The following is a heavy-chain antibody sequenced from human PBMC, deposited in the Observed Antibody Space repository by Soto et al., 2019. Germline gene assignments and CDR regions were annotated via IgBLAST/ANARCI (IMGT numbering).Heavy chain of an antibody. D-gene: IGHD6-19*01. CDR3: ARTTFGLIAVAGTESY. CDR2: IYYSGST. CDR1: GGSISSSSYY. V-gene: IGHV4-39*01. Sequence: QLQLQESGPGLVKPSETLSLTCTVSGGSISSSSYYWGWIRQPPGKGLEWIGSIYYSGSTYYNPSLKGRVTISVDTSKNQFSLKLSSVTAADTAVYYCARTTFGLIAVAGTESYWGQGTLVAVSS. J-gene: IGHJ4*02.